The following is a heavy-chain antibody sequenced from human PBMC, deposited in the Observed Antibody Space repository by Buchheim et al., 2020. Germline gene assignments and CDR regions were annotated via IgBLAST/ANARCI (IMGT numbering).Heavy chain of an antibody. CDR2: IYRSGST. J-gene: IGHJ4*02. Sequence: QVQLQESGPGLVKPSGTLSLTCAVSGDSTTSSHWWSWVRQPPGKGLEWIGEIYRSGSTYYNPSLKSRVTISVDTSKNQLSLILSSVTAADTAVYYCARAKYGDDFDYWGQGTL. D-gene: IGHD4-17*01. V-gene: IGHV4-4*02. CDR1: GDSTTSSHW. CDR3: ARAKYGDDFDY.